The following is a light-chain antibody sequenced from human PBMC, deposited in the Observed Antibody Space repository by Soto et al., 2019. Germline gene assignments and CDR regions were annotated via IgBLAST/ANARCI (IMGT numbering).Light chain of an antibody. CDR2: AAS. J-gene: IGKJ1*01. Sequence: TVMTQSPATLSVSPGERATLSCRASQGLGTNLAWYQQRPGQAPRLLIYAASTRATGVPARFSGSGSETEFTLTIISLQPEDFATYYCQQSCRFPKTFGRGTKVEVK. CDR1: QGLGTN. CDR3: QQSCRFPKT. V-gene: IGKV3-15*01.